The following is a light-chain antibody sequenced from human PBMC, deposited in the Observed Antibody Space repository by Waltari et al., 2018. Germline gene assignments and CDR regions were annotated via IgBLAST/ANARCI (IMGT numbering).Light chain of an antibody. V-gene: IGKV2-30*01. CDR1: QSLVSSDGNTY. CDR2: KVS. J-gene: IGKJ1*01. CDR3: MQATHWPRT. Sequence: DVVMTQSPLSLPVTLGQPASISCRSGQSLVSSDGNTYLNWFHQRPGQAPRRLIYKVSNRDSGVPERFRGRWSGNDFHPKISRVEAEDVGVYYCMQATHWPRTFGQGTKVEIK.